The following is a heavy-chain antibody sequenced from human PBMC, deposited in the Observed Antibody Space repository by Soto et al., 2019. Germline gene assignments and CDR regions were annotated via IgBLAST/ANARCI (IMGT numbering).Heavy chain of an antibody. Sequence: GGSLRLSCAASGFTFSSYAMHWVRQAPGKGLEWVAVISYDGSNKYYADSVKGRFTISRDNSKNTLYLQMNSLRAEDTAVYYCARGPQTSGSYYTNYGMDVWGQGTTVTVSS. J-gene: IGHJ6*02. D-gene: IGHD3-10*01. V-gene: IGHV3-30-3*01. CDR2: ISYDGSNK. CDR3: ARGPQTSGSYYTNYGMDV. CDR1: GFTFSSYA.